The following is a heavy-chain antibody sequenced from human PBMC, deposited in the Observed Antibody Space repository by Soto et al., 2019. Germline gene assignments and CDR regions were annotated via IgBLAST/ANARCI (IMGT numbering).Heavy chain of an antibody. D-gene: IGHD1-26*01. CDR1: GYSFSNFY. CDR3: ARLVVVGATSGGYYYYGMDV. Sequence: ASVKVSCKPSGYSFSNFYVHWVRQAPGQGLEWMGGIIPIFGTANYAQKFQGRVTITADESTSTAYMELSSLRSEDTAVYYCARLVVVGATSGGYYYYGMDVWGQGTTVTVSS. V-gene: IGHV1-69*13. CDR2: IIPIFGTA. J-gene: IGHJ6*02.